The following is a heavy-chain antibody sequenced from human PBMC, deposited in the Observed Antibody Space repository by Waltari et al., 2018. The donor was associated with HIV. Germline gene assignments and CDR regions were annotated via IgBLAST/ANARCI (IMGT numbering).Heavy chain of an antibody. CDR2: INPNSGGT. Sequence: QVQLVQSGAEVKKPGASVKVSCTASGYTFTGYYMHWVRQAPGQGLEWMGWINPNSGGTNYAQKFQGRVTMTRDTSITTAYMEVSRLRSDDTAVYYCARVPYYYDTSAYPDYWGQGTLVTVSS. V-gene: IGHV1-2*02. CDR3: ARVPYYYDTSAYPDY. CDR1: GYTFTGYY. D-gene: IGHD3-22*01. J-gene: IGHJ4*02.